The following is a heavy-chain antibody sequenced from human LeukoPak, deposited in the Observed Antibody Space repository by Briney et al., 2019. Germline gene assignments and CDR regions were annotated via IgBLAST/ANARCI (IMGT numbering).Heavy chain of an antibody. D-gene: IGHD3-10*01. J-gene: IGHJ6*02. CDR1: GFTFSSYA. Sequence: PGGSLRLSCAASGFTFSSYAMHWVRQAPGKGLEWVAVISYDGSNKYYADSVKGRFTISRDNSKNTLYLQMNSLRAEDTAVYYCARATRSYRGVIITQANYYYYGMDVWGQGTTVTVSS. CDR3: ARATRSYRGVIITQANYYYYGMDV. V-gene: IGHV3-30*04. CDR2: ISYDGSNK.